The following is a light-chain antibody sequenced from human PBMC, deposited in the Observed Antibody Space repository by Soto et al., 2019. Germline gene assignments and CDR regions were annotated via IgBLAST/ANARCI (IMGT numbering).Light chain of an antibody. V-gene: IGLV2-14*01. Sequence: QAVLTQPASVSGSPGQSITISCTGTSSDVGIYKYVSWYQQHPGKAPKLLIYEVNNRPSGFSNRFSASKSGNTASLTISGLQAEDEGDYYCSSYTSSSSLEVVFGGGTKLTVL. CDR1: SSDVGIYKY. CDR2: EVN. CDR3: SSYTSSSSLEVV. J-gene: IGLJ2*01.